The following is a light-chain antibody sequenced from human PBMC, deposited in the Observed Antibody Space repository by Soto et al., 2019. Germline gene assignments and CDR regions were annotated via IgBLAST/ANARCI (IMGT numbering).Light chain of an antibody. CDR3: QQYNNWWT. Sequence: EIVMTQYPATLSVSPGERATLSCRASQSISNNLAWYHQRPGQAPRLLIYGASTRATGIPARFSGSGSGTEFTLTISSLQSEDVAVYYCQQYNNWWTFGQGTRVEIK. V-gene: IGKV3-15*01. J-gene: IGKJ1*01. CDR2: GAS. CDR1: QSISNN.